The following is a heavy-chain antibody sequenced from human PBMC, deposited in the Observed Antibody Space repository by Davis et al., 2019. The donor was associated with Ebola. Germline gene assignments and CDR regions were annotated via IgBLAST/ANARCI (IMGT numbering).Heavy chain of an antibody. CDR2: INSDGSST. J-gene: IGHJ6*02. D-gene: IGHD3-10*01. CDR1: GFTVSSNY. CDR3: AKEGSVLWFRELSIDYYYYGMDV. Sequence: HTGGSLRLSCAASGFTVSSNYMSWVRQAPGKGLVWVSRINSDGSSTSYADSVKGRFTISRDNSKNTLYLQMNSLRAEDTAVYYCAKEGSVLWFRELSIDYYYYGMDVWGQGTTVTVSS. V-gene: IGHV3-74*01.